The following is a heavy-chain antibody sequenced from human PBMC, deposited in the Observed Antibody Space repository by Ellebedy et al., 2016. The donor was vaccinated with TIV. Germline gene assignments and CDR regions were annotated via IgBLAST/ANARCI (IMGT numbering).Heavy chain of an antibody. Sequence: SETLSLXXAVYGGSFSGYYWSWIRQPPGKGLEWIGYIYYSGSTNYNPSLKSRVTISVDTSKNQFSLKLSSVTAADTAVYYCAGELLNYFDYWGQGTLVTVSS. CDR3: AGELLNYFDY. J-gene: IGHJ4*02. CDR1: GGSFSGYY. V-gene: IGHV4-59*01. D-gene: IGHD1-26*01. CDR2: IYYSGST.